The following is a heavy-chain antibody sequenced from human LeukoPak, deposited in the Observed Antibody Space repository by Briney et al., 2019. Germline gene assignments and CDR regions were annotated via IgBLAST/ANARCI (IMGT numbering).Heavy chain of an antibody. CDR3: ARDRIAARNYYYYYYMDV. D-gene: IGHD6-6*01. CDR2: ISYDGSNK. CDR1: GFTFSSYG. V-gene: IGHV3-30*03. Sequence: GGSLRLSCAASGFTFSSYGLHWVRQAPGKGLEWVAVISYDGSNKKYANSVKGRFTISRDSAKNSLYLQMNSLRAEDTAVYYCARDRIAARNYYYYYYMDVWGKGTTVTVSS. J-gene: IGHJ6*03.